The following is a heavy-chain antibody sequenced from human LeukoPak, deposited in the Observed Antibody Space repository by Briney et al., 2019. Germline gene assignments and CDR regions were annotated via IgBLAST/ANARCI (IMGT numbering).Heavy chain of an antibody. Sequence: PGGSLRLSCAASGFTFSSYSMNWVRRAPGKGLEWVSSISSSSSYIYYADSVKGRFTISRDNAKNSLYLQMNSLRAEDTAVYYCARLRRDGGYPHRPRGAIDPWGQGTLVTVSS. D-gene: IGHD5-12*01. CDR1: GFTFSSYS. J-gene: IGHJ5*02. CDR2: ISSSSSYI. V-gene: IGHV3-21*01. CDR3: ARLRRDGGYPHRPRGAIDP.